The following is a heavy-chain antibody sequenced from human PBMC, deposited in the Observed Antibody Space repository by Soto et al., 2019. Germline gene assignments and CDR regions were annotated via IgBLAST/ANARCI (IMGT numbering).Heavy chain of an antibody. J-gene: IGHJ4*02. CDR3: SKVGNSEGVY. V-gene: IGHV4-59*01. CDR1: GGSISGKY. Sequence: SETLSLTCTVSGGSISGKYFWTWLRQPPGKGLEWIGYLYYDGSTSYNPSLKSRVTIIMDTSKNQFSLNLRSVTAADTAIYYCSKVGNSEGVYWGQGSPVTVSS. CDR2: LYYDGST. D-gene: IGHD4-4*01.